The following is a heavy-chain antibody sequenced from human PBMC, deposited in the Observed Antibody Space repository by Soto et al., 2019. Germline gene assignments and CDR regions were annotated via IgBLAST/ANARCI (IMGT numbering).Heavy chain of an antibody. CDR3: ARGVPAYYYPGMDV. CDR1: GYTLTSYY. J-gene: IGHJ6*02. CDR2: INPSGGST. V-gene: IGHV1-46*01. D-gene: IGHD2-2*01. Sequence: CKGSGYTLTSYYMDWAGQAPGQGLEWMGIINPSGGSTSYAQKFQGRVTMTRDTSTSTVYMELSSLRSEDTAVYYWARGVPAYYYPGMDVWGQGTTDPVS.